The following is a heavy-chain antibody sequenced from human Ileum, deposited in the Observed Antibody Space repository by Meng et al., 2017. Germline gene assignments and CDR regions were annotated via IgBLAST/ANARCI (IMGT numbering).Heavy chain of an antibody. CDR1: GFTFSDHY. Sequence: EVQLVESGGGLVQPGGSLRLSCATSGFTFSDHYMDWVRQAPGKGLEWVGRCRKKVNSYTTKYAPSVKGRFTISRDDSASSLYLQMNSVKTEDTAVYYCARIPSSGSYSPDYWGQGTLVTVSS. CDR3: ARIPSSGSYSPDY. CDR2: CRKKVNSYTT. J-gene: IGHJ4*02. V-gene: IGHV3-72*01. D-gene: IGHD3-10*01.